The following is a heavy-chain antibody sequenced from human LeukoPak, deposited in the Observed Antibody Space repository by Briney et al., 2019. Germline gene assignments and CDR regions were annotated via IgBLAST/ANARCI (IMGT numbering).Heavy chain of an antibody. V-gene: IGHV5-51*01. CDR2: IYPGDSDA. CDR1: GYSFTSYW. J-gene: IGHJ4*02. D-gene: IGHD1-26*01. Sequence: GESLKISCKGSGYSFTSYWIGWVRQMPGKGLKWMGSIYPGDSDARYSPSFQGQVTISADKSISPAYLQWRSLKASDTAMYYCARRRDLYSGSYYPFDYWGQGTLVTVSS. CDR3: ARRRDLYSGSYYPFDY.